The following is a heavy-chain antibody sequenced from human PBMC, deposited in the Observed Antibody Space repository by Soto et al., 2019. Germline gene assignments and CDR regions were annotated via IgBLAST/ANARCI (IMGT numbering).Heavy chain of an antibody. D-gene: IGHD3-10*01. Sequence: QVQLVQSGAEVKKPGASVKVSCKASGYTFTSYGISWVRQAPGQGLEWMGWISAYNGNTNYAQKLQGRVTMTTDTSTSTAYMELRSLRSDDTSVYYCARWSKNDRVRGVIPSDYWGQGTLVTVSS. CDR1: GYTFTSYG. CDR3: ARWSKNDRVRGVIPSDY. V-gene: IGHV1-18*01. J-gene: IGHJ4*02. CDR2: ISAYNGNT.